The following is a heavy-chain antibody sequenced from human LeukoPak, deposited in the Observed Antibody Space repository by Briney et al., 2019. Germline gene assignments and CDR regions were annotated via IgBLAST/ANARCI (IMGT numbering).Heavy chain of an antibody. Sequence: KSGGSLRLSCAASGFTFSDYNMRWLRQAPGKGLEWVSYISRSGSNKYYADSVKGRFTISRDNAKNSLFLQINSLRAEDTAVYYCARVLRYCSGGNCYSGGLGYMDVWGKGTTVTISS. CDR2: ISRSGSNK. J-gene: IGHJ6*03. V-gene: IGHV3-11*01. CDR1: GFTFSDYN. D-gene: IGHD2-15*01. CDR3: ARVLRYCSGGNCYSGGLGYMDV.